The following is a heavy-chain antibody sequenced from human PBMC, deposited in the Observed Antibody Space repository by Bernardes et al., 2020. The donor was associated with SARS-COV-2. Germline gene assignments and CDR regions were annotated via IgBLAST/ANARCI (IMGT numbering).Heavy chain of an antibody. CDR2: ISWSSGRI. Sequence: GGSLRLSCAASGFTFDDYGMHWVRQGPGKGLEWVSSISWSSGRIGYADSVKGRFTISRDNAKKSLYLQMNSLRVEDTALYYCAKDIAAIGTGAFDFWGRGTLVTVSS. J-gene: IGHJ4*02. CDR1: GFTFDDYG. D-gene: IGHD6-13*01. V-gene: IGHV3-9*01. CDR3: AKDIAAIGTGAFDF.